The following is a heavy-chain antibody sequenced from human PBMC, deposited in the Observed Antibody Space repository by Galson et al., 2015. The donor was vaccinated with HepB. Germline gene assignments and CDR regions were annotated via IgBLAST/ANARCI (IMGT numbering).Heavy chain of an antibody. CDR3: ACLLVTRKRRSSGRHDY. CDR1: GYSFTSYW. D-gene: IGHD3-22*01. V-gene: IGHV5-10-1*01. Sequence: QSGAEVKKPGESLRISCKGSGYSFTSYWISWVRQMPGKGLEWMGRIDPSDSYTNYSPSFQGHVTISANKSISTAYLQWSSLKASDTAMYYCACLLVTRKRRSSGRHDYWGQGTLVTVSS. CDR2: IDPSDSYT. J-gene: IGHJ4*02.